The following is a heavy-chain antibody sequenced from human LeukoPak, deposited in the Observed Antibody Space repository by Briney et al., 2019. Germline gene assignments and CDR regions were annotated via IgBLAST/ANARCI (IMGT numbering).Heavy chain of an antibody. Sequence: GESLKISCKGSGYSFTSYWIGGVRQMPGKGLEWMGIIYPGDSDTRYSPSFQGQVTISADKSISTAYLQWSSLKASDTAMYYCARHFDYYGSGSYYYIDYWGQGTLVTVSS. CDR3: ARHFDYYGSGSYYYIDY. D-gene: IGHD3-10*01. V-gene: IGHV5-51*01. J-gene: IGHJ4*02. CDR1: GYSFTSYW. CDR2: IYPGDSDT.